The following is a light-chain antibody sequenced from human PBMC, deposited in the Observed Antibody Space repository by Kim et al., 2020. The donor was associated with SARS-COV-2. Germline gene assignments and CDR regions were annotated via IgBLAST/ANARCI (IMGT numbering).Light chain of an antibody. CDR2: YDS. J-gene: IGLJ2*01. V-gene: IGLV3-21*04. CDR1: NIASKS. CDR3: QLWDSSSDLVV. Sequence: PGQTASLTCGGNNIASKSVHWYQQKPGRAPLLVIYYDSDRPSGIPERVSGSKFGNTATLTISRVEAGDEADYYCQLWDSSSDLVVFGGGTQLTVL.